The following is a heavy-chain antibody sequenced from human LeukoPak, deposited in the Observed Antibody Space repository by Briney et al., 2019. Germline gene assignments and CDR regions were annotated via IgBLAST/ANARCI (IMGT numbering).Heavy chain of an antibody. V-gene: IGHV3-74*01. CDR3: ARGERWYPQHFQH. CDR1: GFTFSSYW. D-gene: IGHD2-15*01. Sequence: GGSLRLSCAASGFTFSSYWMHWVRQAPGKGLVWVSRINSDGSSTSYADSVKGRFTISRDNAKNTLYLQMNSLRAEDTAVYYCARGERWYPQHFQHWGQGTLVTVSS. J-gene: IGHJ1*01. CDR2: INSDGSST.